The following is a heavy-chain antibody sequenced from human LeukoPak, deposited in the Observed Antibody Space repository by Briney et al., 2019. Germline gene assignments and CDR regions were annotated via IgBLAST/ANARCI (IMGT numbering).Heavy chain of an antibody. J-gene: IGHJ4*02. CDR3: AREGAYGGYS. D-gene: IGHD5-12*01. Sequence: GGSLRLSCAASGFTFSSNWMHWVRQAPGKGLVWVSRINNDGSTTNYADPVKGRFTISRDNAKNTLYLQMNSLRAEDTAVYFCAREGAYGGYSWGQGTLVTVSS. CDR1: GFTFSSNW. CDR2: INNDGSTT. V-gene: IGHV3-74*01.